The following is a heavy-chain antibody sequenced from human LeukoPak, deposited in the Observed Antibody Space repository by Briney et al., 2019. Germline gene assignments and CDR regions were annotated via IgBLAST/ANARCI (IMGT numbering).Heavy chain of an antibody. J-gene: IGHJ6*04. V-gene: IGHV3-30*04. D-gene: IGHD3-22*01. CDR1: GFTFSSYA. CDR2: ISHDAKST. Sequence: GRSLRLSCAASGFTFSSYAMHWVRQAPGKGLEWVTVISHDAKSTYHVDSVKGRFTISRDNSKNTLYLQMNSLRAEDTAVYYCAKAGGNYYDTAGNHLMRSYMDVWGKGTTVTVSS. CDR3: AKAGGNYYDTAGNHLMRSYMDV.